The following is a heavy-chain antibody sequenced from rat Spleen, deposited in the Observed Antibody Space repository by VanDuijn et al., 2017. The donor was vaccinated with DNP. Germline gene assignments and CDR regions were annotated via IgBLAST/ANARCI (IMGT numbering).Heavy chain of an antibody. Sequence: EVQLVETGGGLVQPGGSLKLSCVASGFTFSNYWMYWIRQAPGKGLEWIASINTDGDTTYYPDSVKGRFTVSRDNAENTVWLQMNSLRSEDTATYYCAKDRTGGFAMDAWGQGTSVTVSS. J-gene: IGHJ4*01. D-gene: IGHD4-1*01. CDR2: INTDGDTT. CDR3: AKDRTGGFAMDA. CDR1: GFTFSNYW. V-gene: IGHV5-58*01.